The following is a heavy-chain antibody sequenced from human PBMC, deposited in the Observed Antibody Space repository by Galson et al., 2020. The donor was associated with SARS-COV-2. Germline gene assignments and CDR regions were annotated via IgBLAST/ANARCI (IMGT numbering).Heavy chain of an antibody. CDR3: TRDGFWSGYFDY. D-gene: IGHD3-3*01. Sequence: GESLKISCTASGFTFGDYAMSWVRQAPGKGLEWVGFIRSNAYGGTTEYAASVKGRFTISRDDSKSISYLQMNSLKTEDTAVYYCTRDGFWSGYFDYLGQGTLVTVSS. CDR2: IRSNAYGGTT. CDR1: GFTFGDYA. J-gene: IGHJ4*02. V-gene: IGHV3-49*04.